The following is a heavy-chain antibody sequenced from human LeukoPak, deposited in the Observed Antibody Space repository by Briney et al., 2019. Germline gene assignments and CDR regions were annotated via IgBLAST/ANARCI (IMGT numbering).Heavy chain of an antibody. D-gene: IGHD3-3*01. V-gene: IGHV3-48*03. CDR3: ARGVLRDYYYFDY. CDR2: ISSRGDTI. Sequence: GGSLRLSCAASGFTFSSYELSWVRQAPGKGLEWVSYISSRGDTIYYADSVKGRFTISRDNAKNSLYLQMNSLRAEDTAVYYCARGVLRDYYYFDYWGQGTLVTVSS. J-gene: IGHJ4*02. CDR1: GFTFSSYE.